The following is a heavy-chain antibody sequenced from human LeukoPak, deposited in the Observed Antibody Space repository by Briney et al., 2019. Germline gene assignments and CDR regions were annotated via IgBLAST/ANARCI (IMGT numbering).Heavy chain of an antibody. V-gene: IGHV3-23*01. CDR3: AKSPITMIVVVISSLQTFDY. D-gene: IGHD3-22*01. J-gene: IGHJ4*02. Sequence: PGGSLRLSCAASGFTFSSYAMSWVRQAPGKGLEWVSAISGSGGSTYYADSVKGRFTISRDNSKNTLYLQMNSLRAEDTAVYYCAKSPITMIVVVISSLQTFDYWGQGTLVTVSS. CDR1: GFTFSSYA. CDR2: ISGSGGST.